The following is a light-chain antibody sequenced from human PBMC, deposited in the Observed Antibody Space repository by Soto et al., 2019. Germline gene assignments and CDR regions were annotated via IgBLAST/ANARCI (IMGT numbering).Light chain of an antibody. CDR1: QSISSY. CDR3: QQLRMYPST. CDR2: AAS. V-gene: IGKV1-39*01. Sequence: GDRVPITCLSSQSISSYLNWYQQKLGKAPKLLIYAASSLQTGVPSRFRGSGSGTDFTLTISSLQPEDFATYYCQQLRMYPSTFGGGTKVDI. J-gene: IGKJ4*01.